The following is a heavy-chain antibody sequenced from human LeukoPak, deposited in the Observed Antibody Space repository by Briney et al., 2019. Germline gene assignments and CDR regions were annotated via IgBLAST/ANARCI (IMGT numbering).Heavy chain of an antibody. CDR2: MNPNSGNT. V-gene: IGHV1-8*01. J-gene: IGHJ4*02. D-gene: IGHD3-22*01. Sequence: GASVKVSCKASGYTFTSYDINWVRQATGQGLEWMGWMNPNSGNTGYAQKFQGRVTMTRDTSISTAYMELSRLRSDDTAVYYCARQTYYYDSSGYYYEFNNGLDYWGQGTLVTVSS. CDR3: ARQTYYYDSSGYYYEFNNGLDY. CDR1: GYTFTSYD.